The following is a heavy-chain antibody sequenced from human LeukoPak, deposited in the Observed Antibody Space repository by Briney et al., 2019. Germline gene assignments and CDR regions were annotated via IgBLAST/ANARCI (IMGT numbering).Heavy chain of an antibody. V-gene: IGHV1-18*01. CDR3: ARDAGVVVVPAAPIL. J-gene: IGHJ4*02. D-gene: IGHD2-2*01. CDR1: GYSFTTSG. Sequence: ASVKVSCKTSGYSFTTSGISWVRQAPGQGLEWMGSISAYNGNTNYAQKFQGRVTMTTDTSTSTAYMELRSLRSDDTAVYYCARDAGVVVVPAAPILWGQGTLVTVSS. CDR2: ISAYNGNT.